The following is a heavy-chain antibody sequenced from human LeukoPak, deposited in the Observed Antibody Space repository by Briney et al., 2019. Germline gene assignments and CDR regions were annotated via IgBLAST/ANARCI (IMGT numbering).Heavy chain of an antibody. D-gene: IGHD6-13*01. CDR3: ARASEGAAAYY. CDR1: GFIFSGDF. CDR2: IYSDGST. J-gene: IGHJ4*02. V-gene: IGHV3-66*01. Sequence: GGSLRLSCAASGFIFSGDFMSWVRQAPGKGLEWVSVIYSDGSTYYADSVKGRFTISRDNSKNTLYLQMNSLRAEDTAVYYCARASEGAAAYYWGQGTLVTVSS.